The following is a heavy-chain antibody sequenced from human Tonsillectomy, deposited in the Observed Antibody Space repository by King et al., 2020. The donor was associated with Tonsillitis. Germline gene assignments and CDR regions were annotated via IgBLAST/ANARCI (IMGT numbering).Heavy chain of an antibody. CDR3: ARDGVATGWGNQSAFDN. Sequence: VQLVQSGAEVKKPGASVKVSCKASGYTFTRYYMNWVRQAPGQGLEWMGIINPSAGSTIYAQKFQGRITMTTDTSTSTVYMELSSLRSEDTAIYYCARDGVATGWGNQSAFDNWGQGTMVTVSS. J-gene: IGHJ3*02. CDR2: INPSAGST. V-gene: IGHV1-46*01. CDR1: GYTFTRYY. D-gene: IGHD5-12*01.